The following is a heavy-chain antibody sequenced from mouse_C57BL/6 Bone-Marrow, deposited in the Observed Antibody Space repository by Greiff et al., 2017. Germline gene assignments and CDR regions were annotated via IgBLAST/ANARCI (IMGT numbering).Heavy chain of an antibody. J-gene: IGHJ3*01. CDR2: IYPGSGST. Sequence: VQLQQPGAELVKPGASVKMSCKASGYTFTSYWITWVKQRPGQGLEWLGAIYPGSGSTNYNEKFKSKATLTVDTSSSTAYMQLSSLTSEDAAVYYCAREDDGHYGAYWGQGTLVTVSA. D-gene: IGHD2-3*01. CDR3: AREDDGHYGAY. CDR1: GYTFTSYW. V-gene: IGHV1-55*01.